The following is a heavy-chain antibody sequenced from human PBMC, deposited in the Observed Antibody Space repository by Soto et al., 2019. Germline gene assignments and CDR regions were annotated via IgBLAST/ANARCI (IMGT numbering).Heavy chain of an antibody. J-gene: IGHJ5*02. V-gene: IGHV5-10-1*01. CDR1: GYTFTTFW. Sequence: PGESLKISCTGFGYTFTTFWISWVRQMPGKGLEWMGRIDPRDSYVNYSPSFQGHVTISVDKSISTAYLQWGSLKASDTAMYYCARLYCTTSTCDRWFDPWGQGTLVTVSS. CDR2: IDPRDSYV. D-gene: IGHD1-1*01. CDR3: ARLYCTTSTCDRWFDP.